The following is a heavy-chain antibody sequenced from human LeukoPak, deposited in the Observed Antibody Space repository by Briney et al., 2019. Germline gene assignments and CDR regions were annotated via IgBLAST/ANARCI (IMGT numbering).Heavy chain of an antibody. V-gene: IGHV1-2*02. Sequence: GASVTVSCTASVYTFTIYYMHWVRQAPGQGLEWMGWINPDSGGTNFGQKFQGRVTMTRDTSISTAYMELSRLRSDDTAVYYCGRDFRDSLDYWGQGTLVTVSS. CDR1: VYTFTIYY. CDR3: GRDFRDSLDY. J-gene: IGHJ4*02. CDR2: INPDSGGT.